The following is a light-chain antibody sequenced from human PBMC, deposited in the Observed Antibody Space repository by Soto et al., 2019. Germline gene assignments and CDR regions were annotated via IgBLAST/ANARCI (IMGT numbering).Light chain of an antibody. CDR2: YDD. J-gene: IGLJ2*01. Sequence: QSVLTQPTSVSEAPRQRGTISCSGSSSNIGNNALNWYQQLPGKAPKLLIYYDDLLPSGVSDRFSGSKSGTSASLAISGLQSEDEADYYCAAWDDSLNGVVFGGGTKLTVL. CDR3: AAWDDSLNGVV. V-gene: IGLV1-36*01. CDR1: SSNIGNNA.